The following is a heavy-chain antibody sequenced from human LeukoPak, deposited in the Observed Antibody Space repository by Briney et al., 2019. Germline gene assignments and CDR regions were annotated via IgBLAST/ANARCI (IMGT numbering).Heavy chain of an antibody. CDR3: ARAEHIVVVTAIPSAFDI. CDR2: ISAYYGNT. V-gene: IGHV1-18*01. D-gene: IGHD2-21*02. CDR1: GYTFTSYG. Sequence: ASVKVSCKASGYTFTSYGISWVRQAPGEALEWRGWISAYYGNTNYAQKLQGRVTMTTDTSTSTAYMELRSLRSDDTAVYYCARAEHIVVVTAIPSAFDIWGQGTMVTVSS. J-gene: IGHJ3*02.